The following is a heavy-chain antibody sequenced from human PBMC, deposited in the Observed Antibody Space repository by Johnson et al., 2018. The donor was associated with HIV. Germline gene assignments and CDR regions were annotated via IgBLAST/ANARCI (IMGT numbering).Heavy chain of an antibody. CDR2: INWNGGRL. Sequence: VQLVESGGGVVQPGRSLRLSCAASGFTFDDYGMSWVRQAPGKGLEWVSGINWNGGRLGYADSVQGRFTISRDNSKNTLYLQMNSLRAEDTAVYYCAKDDRELDAFDIWGQGTMVTVSS. J-gene: IGHJ3*02. CDR1: GFTFDDYG. V-gene: IGHV3-20*04. CDR3: AKDDRELDAFDI. D-gene: IGHD1-26*01.